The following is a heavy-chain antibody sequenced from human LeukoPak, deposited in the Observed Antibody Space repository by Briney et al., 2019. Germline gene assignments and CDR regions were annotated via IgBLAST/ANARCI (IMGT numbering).Heavy chain of an antibody. CDR3: AKAGRIVVVVAAAVDY. CDR1: GFTFSSHA. Sequence: GGSLRLSCAASGFTFSSHAMSWVRQAPGEGLEWVSAISGSGGSTYYADSVKGRFTISRDNSKNTLYLQMNSLRAEDTAVYYCAKAGRIVVVVAAAVDYWGQGTLVTVSS. J-gene: IGHJ4*02. D-gene: IGHD2-15*01. V-gene: IGHV3-23*01. CDR2: ISGSGGST.